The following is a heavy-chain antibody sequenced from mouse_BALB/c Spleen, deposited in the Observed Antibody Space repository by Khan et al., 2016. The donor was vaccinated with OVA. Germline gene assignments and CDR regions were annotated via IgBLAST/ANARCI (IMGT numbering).Heavy chain of an antibody. J-gene: IGHJ3*01. V-gene: IGHV1S22*01. CDR1: GYTFTSYW. D-gene: IGHD2-14*01. Sequence: LQQSGSELVRPGASVKLSCKASGYTFTSYWMHWVKQRPGQGLEWIGDIYPGSGSTNYDEKFKSKATLTVDTSSSTAYMQLSSLTSEDSVVYECTRWRYWFAYWGQGTLVAVSA. CDR3: TRWRYWFAY. CDR2: IYPGSGST.